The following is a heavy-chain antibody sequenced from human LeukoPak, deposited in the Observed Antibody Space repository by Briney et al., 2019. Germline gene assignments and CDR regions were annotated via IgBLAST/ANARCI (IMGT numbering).Heavy chain of an antibody. V-gene: IGHV3-30*02. CDR1: GFTFSSYG. CDR2: IRYDGSNK. J-gene: IGHJ3*02. Sequence: RAGGSLRLSCAASGFTFSSYGMHWVRQAPGKGLEWVAFIRYDGSNKYYADSVKGRFTISRDNSKNTLYLQMNSLRAEDTAVYYCAKDRFNDFWSGSNDDAFDIWGQGTMVIVSS. D-gene: IGHD3-3*01. CDR3: AKDRFNDFWSGSNDDAFDI.